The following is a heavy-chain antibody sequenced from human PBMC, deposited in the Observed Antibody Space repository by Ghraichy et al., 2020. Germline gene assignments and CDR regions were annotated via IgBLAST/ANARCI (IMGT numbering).Heavy chain of an antibody. D-gene: IGHD6-6*01. J-gene: IGHJ6*02. V-gene: IGHV1-2*02. Sequence: ASVKVSCKASGYTFTGYYMHWVRQAPGQGLEWMGWINPNSGGTNYAQKFQGRVTMTRDTSISTAYMELSRLRSDDTAVYYCARASSSSSILRSFYYYGMDVWGQGTTVTVSS. CDR3: ARASSSSSILRSFYYYGMDV. CDR2: INPNSGGT. CDR1: GYTFTGYY.